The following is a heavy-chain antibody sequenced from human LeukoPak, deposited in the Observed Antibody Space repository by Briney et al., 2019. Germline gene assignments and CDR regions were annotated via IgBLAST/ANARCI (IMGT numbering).Heavy chain of an antibody. CDR2: MSYSGST. CDR1: GGSISSSSYY. V-gene: IGHV4-39*01. D-gene: IGHD3-10*01. CDR3: ARFYTTSQYGSGYMDV. J-gene: IGHJ6*03. Sequence: SETLSLTCTVSGGSISSSSYYWGWIRQPPGKGMEWIGSMSYSGSTYYNPPLKSRVTIAVDTSKTQFSLKLSSVTAADTAVYYCARFYTTSQYGSGYMDVWGKGTTVTVSS.